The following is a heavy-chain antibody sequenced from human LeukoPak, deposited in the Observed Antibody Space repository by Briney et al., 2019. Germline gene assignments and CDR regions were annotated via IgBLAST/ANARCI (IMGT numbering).Heavy chain of an antibody. D-gene: IGHD6-13*01. V-gene: IGHV1-69*06. CDR3: ARSSIIAAAGPYYFDY. CDR2: IIPIFGTA. Sequence: VKVSCKASGGTFRSYAISWVRQAPGQGLEWMGGIIPIFGTANYAQKSQGRVTITADKSTSTAYMELSSLRSEDTAVYYCARSSIIAAAGPYYFDYWGQGTLVTVSS. CDR1: GGTFRSYA. J-gene: IGHJ4*02.